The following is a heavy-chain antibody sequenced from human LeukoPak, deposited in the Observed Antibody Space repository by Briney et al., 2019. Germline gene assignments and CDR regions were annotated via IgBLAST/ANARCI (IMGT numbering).Heavy chain of an antibody. V-gene: IGHV4-59*12. J-gene: IGHJ6*02. Sequence: SETLSLTCTVSGGSISSYYWSWIRQPPGKGLEWIGYIYYSGSINYNPSLKSRITMSVDTSKNQFSLKLSSVTAADTAVYYCAREHPYYGDSSYYYYGMDVWGQGTTVTVSS. CDR1: GGSISSYY. CDR3: AREHPYYGDSSYYYYGMDV. CDR2: IYYSGSI. D-gene: IGHD4-17*01.